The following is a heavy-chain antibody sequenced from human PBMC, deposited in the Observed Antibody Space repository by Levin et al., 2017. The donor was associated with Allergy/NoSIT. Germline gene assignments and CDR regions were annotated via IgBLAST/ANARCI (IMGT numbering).Heavy chain of an antibody. CDR3: ARDFVRGVRDN. Sequence: ASVKVSCKTSGYTFTDYYIHWVRQAPGQGLEWLGIINPGEGSTKFAQTLQGRVTVTRDMSTSTVYMELNNLRPEDTALYYCARDFVRGVRDNWGQGTQVTVSS. V-gene: IGHV1-46*04. D-gene: IGHD3-16*02. J-gene: IGHJ4*02. CDR1: GYTFTDYY. CDR2: INPGEGST.